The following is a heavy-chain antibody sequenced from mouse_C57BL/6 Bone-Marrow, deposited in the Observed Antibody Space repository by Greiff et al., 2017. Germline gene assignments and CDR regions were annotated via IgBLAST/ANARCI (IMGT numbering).Heavy chain of an antibody. CDR1: GYTFTSYW. J-gene: IGHJ1*03. CDR2: IHPNSGST. D-gene: IGHD1-1*01. V-gene: IGHV1-64*01. CDR3: AWYYGSSLYWYFDV. Sequence: QVQLQQPGAELVKPGASVKLSCKASGYTFTSYWMHWVKQRPGQGLEWIGMIHPNSGSTNYNKKFKSKATLTVDKSSSTAYMQLSSLTSEDSAVYYCAWYYGSSLYWYFDVWGTGTTVTVSS.